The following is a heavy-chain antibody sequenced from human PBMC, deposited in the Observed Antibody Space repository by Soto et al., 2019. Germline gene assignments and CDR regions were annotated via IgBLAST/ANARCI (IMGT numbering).Heavy chain of an antibody. J-gene: IGHJ4*02. Sequence: GGSLRLSCAASGFTFSNAWMSWVRQAPGKGLEWVGRIKSKTDGGTTDYAAPVKGRFTISRDDSKNTLYLQMNSLKTEDTAVYYCATGLAYSDFWSGYFDYWGQGTLVTVSS. V-gene: IGHV3-15*01. CDR3: ATGLAYSDFWSGYFDY. D-gene: IGHD3-3*01. CDR2: IKSKTDGGTT. CDR1: GFTFSNAW.